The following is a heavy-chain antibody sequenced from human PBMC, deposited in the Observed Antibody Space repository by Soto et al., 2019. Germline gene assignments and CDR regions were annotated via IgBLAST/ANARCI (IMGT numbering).Heavy chain of an antibody. V-gene: IGHV3-33*01. J-gene: IGHJ4*02. CDR1: GLSFSSYG. Sequence: QVQLVESGGGVVQPGRSLRLSCAASGLSFSSYGMHWVRQAPGKGLEWVAGIRYDGSNKYYVDSVKGRFIISRDNSKHTLSLQMNRLRAEDTAVYFCASGRNGFDLGGQGTLVTVSS. CDR2: IRYDGSNK. CDR3: ASGRNGFDL. D-gene: IGHD2-8*01.